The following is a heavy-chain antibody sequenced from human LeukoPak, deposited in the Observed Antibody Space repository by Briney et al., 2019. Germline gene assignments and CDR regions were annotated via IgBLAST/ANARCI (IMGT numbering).Heavy chain of an antibody. D-gene: IGHD2-15*01. CDR3: ARVVAAPYYFDF. CDR2: IYYSGST. CDR1: GGSISSYY. V-gene: IGHV4-59*13. Sequence: PSETLSLTCTVSGGSISSYYWSWIRQPPGRGLGGIGYIYYSGSTNYNPSLKSRVTISVDTSNNQFSLKLSSVSAADTAVYYCARVVAAPYYFDFWGQGTRVTVSS. J-gene: IGHJ4*02.